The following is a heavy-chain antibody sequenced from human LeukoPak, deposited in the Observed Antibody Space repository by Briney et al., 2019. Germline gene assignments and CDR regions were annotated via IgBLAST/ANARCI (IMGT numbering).Heavy chain of an antibody. Sequence: QPGGSLRLSCAASGFTFDDYAMHWVRQAPGKGLEWVSLISGDGGSTYYADSVKGRFTISRDNAKDSLFLQMNSQRAEDTAIYYYARDPRIYCTNGICRDEYFDNWGQGTLVTVSS. CDR3: ARDPRIYCTNGICRDEYFDN. CDR2: ISGDGGST. CDR1: GFTFDDYA. D-gene: IGHD2-8*01. V-gene: IGHV3-43*02. J-gene: IGHJ4*02.